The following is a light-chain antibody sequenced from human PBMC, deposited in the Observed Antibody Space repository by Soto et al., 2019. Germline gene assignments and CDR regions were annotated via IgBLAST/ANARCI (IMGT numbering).Light chain of an antibody. CDR1: SSDVGGSDH. CDR3: NSYRSSSTYV. V-gene: IGLV2-14*03. Sequence: QSVLTQPASVSGSPGQSITVSCTGTSSDVGGSDHVNWYQQHPGKAPKLMIFDVSNRPSGVSTRFSGSKAGNAASLTISGLQAEDEADYYCNSYRSSSTYVFGTGTKVTVL. J-gene: IGLJ1*01. CDR2: DVS.